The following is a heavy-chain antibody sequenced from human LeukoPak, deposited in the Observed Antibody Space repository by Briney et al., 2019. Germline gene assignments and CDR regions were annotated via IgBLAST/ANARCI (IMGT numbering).Heavy chain of an antibody. CDR3: ARGPYSGYNGLFDY. V-gene: IGHV4-59*01. J-gene: IGHJ4*02. CDR1: GGSISSYY. D-gene: IGHD5-12*01. Sequence: SEILSLTCTVSGGSISSYYWSWIRQPPGKGLEWTGYIYYSGSTNYNPSLKSRVTISVDTSKNQFSLKLSSVTAADTAVYYCARGPYSGYNGLFDYWGQGTLVTVSS. CDR2: IYYSGST.